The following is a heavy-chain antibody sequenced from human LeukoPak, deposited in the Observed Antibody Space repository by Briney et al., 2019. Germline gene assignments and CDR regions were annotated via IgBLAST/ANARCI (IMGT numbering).Heavy chain of an antibody. CDR1: GFTFGDYL. J-gene: IGHJ4*02. Sequence: PGGSVRLSCTAPGFTFGDYLLRWVRQAPGKGLEWVGFIRTKAAEGTAEYGASVKDRFTISRDASKSIVYLQMNSLETEDTAVYYCTREKNPDIWSGHGYWGQGTLATVSS. V-gene: IGHV3-49*04. CDR3: TREKNPDIWSGHGY. CDR2: IRTKAAEGTA. D-gene: IGHD3-3*01.